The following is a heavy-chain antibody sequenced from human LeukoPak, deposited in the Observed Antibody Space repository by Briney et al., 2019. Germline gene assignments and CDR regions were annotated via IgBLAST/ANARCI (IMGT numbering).Heavy chain of an antibody. CDR3: ARTRVVTRGGYWYFDV. J-gene: IGHJ2*01. Sequence: PGGSLRLSCATSGFDFAAHWMSWVRQAPGKRLEGVANIKHDGSENYYVDSVKGRFTISRDYAKDSVYLQMNSLRVDDTAVYYCARTRVVTRGGYWYFDVWGRGTLVTVSS. D-gene: IGHD2-21*02. CDR2: IKHDGSEN. V-gene: IGHV3-7*01. CDR1: GFDFAAHW.